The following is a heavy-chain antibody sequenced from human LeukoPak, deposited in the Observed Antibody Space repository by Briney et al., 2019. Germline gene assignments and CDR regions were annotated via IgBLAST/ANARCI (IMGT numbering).Heavy chain of an antibody. Sequence: PSETLSLTCTVSGGSISSGDYYWSWIRQPPGKGLEWIGYIYYSGSTYYNPSLKSQVTISVDTSKNQFSLKLSSVTAADTAVYYCARFSDTSSAAHFDYWGQGTLVTVSS. CDR2: IYYSGST. CDR3: ARFSDTSSAAHFDY. CDR1: GGSISSGDYY. J-gene: IGHJ4*02. D-gene: IGHD6-13*01. V-gene: IGHV4-30-4*01.